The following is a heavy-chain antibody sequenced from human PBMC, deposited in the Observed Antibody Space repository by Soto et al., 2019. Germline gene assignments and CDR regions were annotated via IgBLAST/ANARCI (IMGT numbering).Heavy chain of an antibody. V-gene: IGHV1-69*06. CDR3: ARDLGSGYDPGDY. D-gene: IGHD5-12*01. J-gene: IGHJ4*02. CDR2: IIPIFGTT. CDR1: GDIFSGYS. Sequence: ASVQVSCKTSGDIFSGYSISWVRQAPGQGLEWMGGIIPIFGTTNYAQRFHGRVTITADKSTSTVYMELYSLKSEDTAVYYCARDLGSGYDPGDYWGQGTLVTVSS.